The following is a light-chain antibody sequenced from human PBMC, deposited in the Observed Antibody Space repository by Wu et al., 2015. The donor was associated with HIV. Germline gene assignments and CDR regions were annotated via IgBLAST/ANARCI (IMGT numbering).Light chain of an antibody. V-gene: IGKV3-20*01. J-gene: IGKJ2*01. CDR1: QSVSSN. CDR3: QQYGSSPPYT. Sequence: EIVMTQSPATLSVSPGERATLSCRASQSVSSNLAWYQQKPGQAPRLLIYGASSRATGIPDRFSGSGSGTDFTLTISRLEPEDFAVYYCQQYGSSPPYTFGQGPSWRSN. CDR2: GAS.